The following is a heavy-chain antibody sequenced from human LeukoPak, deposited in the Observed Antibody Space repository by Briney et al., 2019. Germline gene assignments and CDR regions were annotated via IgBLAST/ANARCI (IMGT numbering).Heavy chain of an antibody. D-gene: IGHD1-26*01. V-gene: IGHV1-18*01. Sequence: GASVKVSCKASGYTFTSYGISWVRQAPGQGLEWMGWISAYNGNTNYAQKLQGRVTMTTDTSTSTAYMELRSLRSDDTAVYYCARVVFRRHYLDSESSLDYWGQGTLVTVSS. CDR1: GYTFTSYG. J-gene: IGHJ4*02. CDR3: ARVVFRRHYLDSESSLDY. CDR2: ISAYNGNT.